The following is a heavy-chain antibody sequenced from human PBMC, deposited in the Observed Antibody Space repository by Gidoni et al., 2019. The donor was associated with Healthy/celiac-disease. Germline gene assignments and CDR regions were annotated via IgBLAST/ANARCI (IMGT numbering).Heavy chain of an antibody. Sequence: VQLVQSGAELKKPGASVKVSCEAPGYTFTSYDTTWVRQATGQGLEWMGWMNPNSGNAGYAQKYQGRVTMTRNTYISTAYMELGSLRSEYTDVDYCARVTYGDPGGYWGQGTLVTVSS. CDR1: GYTFTSYD. CDR3: ARVTYGDPGGY. V-gene: IGHV1-8*01. J-gene: IGHJ4*02. D-gene: IGHD4-17*01. CDR2: MNPNSGNA.